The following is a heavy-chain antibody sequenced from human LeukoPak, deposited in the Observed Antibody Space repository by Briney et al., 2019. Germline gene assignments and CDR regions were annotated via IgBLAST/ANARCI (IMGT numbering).Heavy chain of an antibody. CDR3: ARGGGLWFGALLCHFDY. CDR2: LSYDGGNK. Sequence: PGGSLRLSCAASGFTFSTYAMHWVRRARGKGLEWVIVLSYDGGNKYYADAVKGRYTISRDNSKNTVYRQMTSLRREDTAVYYCARGGGLWFGALLCHFDYWGQGTLVTVSS. CDR1: GFTFSTYA. J-gene: IGHJ4*02. V-gene: IGHV3-30-3*01. D-gene: IGHD3-10*01.